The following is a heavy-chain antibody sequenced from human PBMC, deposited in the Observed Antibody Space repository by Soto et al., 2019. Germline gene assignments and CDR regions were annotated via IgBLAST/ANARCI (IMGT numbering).Heavy chain of an antibody. D-gene: IGHD1-26*01. J-gene: IGHJ6*02. CDR3: ARLEKWYYNYYGLDV. V-gene: IGHV5-10-1*01. CDR1: GYSFTSYW. CDR2: IDPSDSYT. Sequence: GESLKISCKGSGYSFTSYWISWVRQMPGKGLEWMGRIDPSDSYTNYSPSFRGHITISVDRSINTAHLQFSSLKAADTAVYYCARLEKWYYNYYGLDVWGQGTMVTVSS.